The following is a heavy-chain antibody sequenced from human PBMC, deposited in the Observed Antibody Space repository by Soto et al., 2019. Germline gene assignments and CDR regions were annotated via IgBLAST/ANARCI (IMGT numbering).Heavy chain of an antibody. J-gene: IGHJ6*02. CDR1: GYSFTSYW. D-gene: IGHD3-3*01. CDR3: ARSAYYDFWSGFRPPDYYYYGMDV. CDR2: IDPSDSYT. V-gene: IGHV5-10-1*01. Sequence: GESLKISCKGSGYSFTSYWISWVRQMPGKGLEWMGRIDPSDSYTNYGPSFQGHVTISADKSISTAYLQWSSLKASDTAMYYCARSAYYDFWSGFRPPDYYYYGMDVWGQGTTVTVSS.